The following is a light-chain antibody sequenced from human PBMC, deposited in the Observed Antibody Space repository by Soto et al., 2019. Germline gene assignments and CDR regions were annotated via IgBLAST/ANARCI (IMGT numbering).Light chain of an antibody. Sequence: QSALTQPTPVSGSPGQAITISCTGTANDVGYYNYISWYQQYPGKAPKLIIYEVTNRPSGVSDRFSGSKSGNTASLTISGLQPEDEADYHCSSYTSSSTLGVFGGGTKLTVL. CDR1: ANDVGYYNY. J-gene: IGLJ3*02. V-gene: IGLV2-14*01. CDR3: SSYTSSSTLGV. CDR2: EVT.